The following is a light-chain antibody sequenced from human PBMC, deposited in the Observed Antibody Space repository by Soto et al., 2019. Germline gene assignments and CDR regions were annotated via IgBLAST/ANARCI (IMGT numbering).Light chain of an antibody. J-gene: IGKJ2*01. V-gene: IGKV3-20*01. CDR3: HHYGYGADT. Sequence: ELVLTQSPGTLSLSPGERATLSCRANESVRNNSLAWYQQQPGHPPRLLIFGASSRATGIPDRITGIGSGADFSLTISRLEPADFAVYFCHHYGYGADTFGQGTKLEIK. CDR1: ESVRNNS. CDR2: GAS.